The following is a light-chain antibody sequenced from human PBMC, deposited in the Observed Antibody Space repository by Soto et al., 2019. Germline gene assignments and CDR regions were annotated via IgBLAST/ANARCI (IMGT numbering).Light chain of an antibody. V-gene: IGLV2-14*01. CDR3: GTWDSSLSAGV. Sequence: QSVLTQPASVSGSPGQSITISCTGSSSDIGAFNYVSWYRNHPGKAPKLMIYEVNKRPSGVSNRFSGSKSDNTASLTISGLQAEDEADYYCGTWDSSLSAGVFGGGTQLTVL. J-gene: IGLJ3*02. CDR2: EVN. CDR1: SSDIGAFNY.